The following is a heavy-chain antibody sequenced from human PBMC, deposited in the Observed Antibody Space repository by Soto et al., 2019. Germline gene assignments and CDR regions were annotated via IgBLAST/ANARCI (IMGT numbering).Heavy chain of an antibody. D-gene: IGHD2-15*01. J-gene: IGHJ6*02. V-gene: IGHV3-21*01. Sequence: PGGSLRLSCAASGFTFSSYSMNWVRQAPGKGLEWVSSISSSSSYIYYADSVKGRFTISRDNAKNSLYLQMNSLRDEDTAVYYCARDGDCSGGSCYSSLKYYYYYGMDVWGQGTTVTVSS. CDR2: ISSSSSYI. CDR3: ARDGDCSGGSCYSSLKYYYYYGMDV. CDR1: GFTFSSYS.